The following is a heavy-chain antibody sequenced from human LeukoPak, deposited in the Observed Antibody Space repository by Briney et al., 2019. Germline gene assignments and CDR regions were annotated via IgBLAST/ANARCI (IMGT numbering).Heavy chain of an antibody. CDR2: IYYSGST. Sequence: SETLSLTCTVSGGSISSGGYYWSWIRQPPGKGLEWIGSIYYSGSTYYNPSLKSRVTISVDTSKNQFSLKLSSVTAADTAVYYCARIKLAVAGTSPFDYWGQGTLVTVSS. V-gene: IGHV4-39*01. CDR1: GGSISSGGYY. CDR3: ARIKLAVAGTSPFDY. D-gene: IGHD6-19*01. J-gene: IGHJ4*02.